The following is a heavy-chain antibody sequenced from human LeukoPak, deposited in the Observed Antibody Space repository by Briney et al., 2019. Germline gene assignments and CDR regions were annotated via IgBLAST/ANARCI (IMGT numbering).Heavy chain of an antibody. CDR2: ISSSSSTI. V-gene: IGHV3-48*03. D-gene: IGHD5-12*01. CDR1: GFTFSSYE. CDR3: ARERGYSDHNSD. Sequence: GGSLRLSCAASGFTFSSYEMNWVRQAPGQGLEWVSYISSSSSTIYYADSMKGRFTISRDNAKNSLYLQMNSLRAEDTAVYYCARERGYSDHNSDWGQGTLVTVSS. J-gene: IGHJ4*02.